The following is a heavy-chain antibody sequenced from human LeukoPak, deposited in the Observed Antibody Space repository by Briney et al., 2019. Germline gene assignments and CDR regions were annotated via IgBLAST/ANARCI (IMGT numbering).Heavy chain of an antibody. CDR3: AKGWIQLWSPSDY. J-gene: IGHJ4*02. D-gene: IGHD5-18*01. CDR1: GFSFSSYA. Sequence: GVSLRLSCAAAGFSFSSYAMSWVRQAPGKGLEWVSGISGSGVGTYYADSVKGRFTISRDNSKNTLYLQMNSLRAEDKAIYYCAKGWIQLWSPSDYWGQGTLVTVSS. CDR2: ISGSGVGT. V-gene: IGHV3-23*01.